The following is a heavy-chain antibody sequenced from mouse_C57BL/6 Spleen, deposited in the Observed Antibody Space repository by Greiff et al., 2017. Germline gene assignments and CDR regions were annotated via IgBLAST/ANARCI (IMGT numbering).Heavy chain of an antibody. Sequence: VQLQQPGAELVRPGSSVKLSCKASGYTFTSYWMHWVKQRPIQGLEWIGNIDPSDSETHYNQKFKDKATLTVDKSSSTAYMQLSSLTSEDSAVYYCARKGDYGSSSCDCWGQGTTLTVAS. CDR1: GYTFTSYW. CDR2: IDPSDSET. CDR3: ARKGDYGSSSCDC. V-gene: IGHV1-52*01. D-gene: IGHD1-1*01. J-gene: IGHJ2*01.